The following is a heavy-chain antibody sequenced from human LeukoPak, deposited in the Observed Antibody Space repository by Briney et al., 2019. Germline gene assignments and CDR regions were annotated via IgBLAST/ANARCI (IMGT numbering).Heavy chain of an antibody. D-gene: IGHD3-22*01. CDR2: ISAYNGNT. Sequence: ASVKVSCKASGYTFTSYGISWVRQAPGQGLEWMGWISAYNGNTNYAQKLQGRVTMTTDTSTSTAYMELRSLRSDDTAVYYCASSDAPYYDSSGYPNWGQGTLVTVSS. CDR1: GYTFTSYG. V-gene: IGHV1-18*01. J-gene: IGHJ4*02. CDR3: ASSDAPYYDSSGYPN.